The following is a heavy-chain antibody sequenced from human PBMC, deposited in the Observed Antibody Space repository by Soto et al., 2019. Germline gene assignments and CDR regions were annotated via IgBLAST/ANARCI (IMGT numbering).Heavy chain of an antibody. CDR1: GGSISSYY. V-gene: IGHV4-59*08. D-gene: IGHD6-13*01. J-gene: IGHJ4*02. Sequence: QVQLQESGPGLVKPSETLSLTCTVSGGSISSYYWSWIRQPPGKGLEWIGYLYYSGSTNYNPSLKTRVTISVDTSKNQFSLKLSSVTAADTAVYYCARRYGSSFDYWGQRTLVTVSS. CDR3: ARRYGSSFDY. CDR2: LYYSGST.